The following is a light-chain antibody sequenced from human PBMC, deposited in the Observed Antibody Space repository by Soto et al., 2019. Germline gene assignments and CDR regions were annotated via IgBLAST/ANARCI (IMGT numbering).Light chain of an antibody. CDR2: GAS. J-gene: IGKJ1*01. CDR1: QSVSSR. V-gene: IGKV3-20*01. Sequence: EVFLTQSPGTLSLSPGGGSTVSFRASQSVSSRLAWYRQKPGQAPRLLIYGASSRATGIPDRSSGSGSGTDFTLTISRLEPEDFAVYYCQQYGSSQWTFGQGTKVDIK. CDR3: QQYGSSQWT.